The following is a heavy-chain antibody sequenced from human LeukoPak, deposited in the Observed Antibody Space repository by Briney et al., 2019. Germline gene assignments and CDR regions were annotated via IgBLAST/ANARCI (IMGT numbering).Heavy chain of an antibody. J-gene: IGHJ4*02. CDR3: ARARRVAPIGR. D-gene: IGHD3-10*01. CDR1: GGSFSGYY. Sequence: PSETLSLTCAVYGGSFSGYYWSWIRQPPGKGLEWVGEINHSGSTNYNPSLKSRVTISVDTSKNQFSLKLSSVTAADTAVYYCARARRVAPIGRWGQGTLVTVSS. CDR2: INHSGST. V-gene: IGHV4-34*01.